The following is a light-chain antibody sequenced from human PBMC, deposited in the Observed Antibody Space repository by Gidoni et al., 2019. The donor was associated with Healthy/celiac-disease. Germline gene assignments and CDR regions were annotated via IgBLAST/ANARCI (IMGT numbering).Light chain of an antibody. J-gene: IGKJ1*01. CDR1: QSISSY. CDR2: AAS. CDR3: QQSYSTPST. V-gene: IGKV1-39*01. Sequence: IHVTQSPSSLSASVGDRVTITCRASQSISSYLNWYQQKPGKAPKLLIYAASSLQSGVPSRFSGSGSGTDFTLTISSLQPEDFATYYCQQSYSTPSTFGQGTKVEIK.